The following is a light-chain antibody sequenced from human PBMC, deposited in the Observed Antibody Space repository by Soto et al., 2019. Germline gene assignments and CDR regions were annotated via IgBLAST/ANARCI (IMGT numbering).Light chain of an antibody. CDR2: GAS. CDR3: QQYNNWPWT. Sequence: MMITQSPATLSMSPGEIATLACRASQSVSSNLAWYQQKPGQAPRLLIYGASTRATGVPARFSGSGSGTEFTLTISSLQSEDIAVYSCQQYNNWPWTFGQGTKVDIK. CDR1: QSVSSN. V-gene: IGKV3-15*01. J-gene: IGKJ1*01.